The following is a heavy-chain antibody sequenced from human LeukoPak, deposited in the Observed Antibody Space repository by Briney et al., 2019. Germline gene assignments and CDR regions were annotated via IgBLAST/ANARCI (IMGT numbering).Heavy chain of an antibody. CDR1: GASISNSTYY. CDR3: ARDGGRRKSYSGSSFDY. J-gene: IGHJ4*02. CDR2: IYYSGST. V-gene: IGHV4-39*07. D-gene: IGHD1-26*01. Sequence: PSETLSLTCNVSGASISNSTYYWGWIRQPPGKGLEWIGSIYYSGSTYCKPSLKSRLTISVDTSKNQFSLNLSSVTAADTAVYYCARDGGRRKSYSGSSFDYWGQGTLVTVSS.